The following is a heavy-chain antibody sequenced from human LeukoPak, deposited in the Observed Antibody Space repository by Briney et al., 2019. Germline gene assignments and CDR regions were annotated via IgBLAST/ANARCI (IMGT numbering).Heavy chain of an antibody. CDR1: GYTFTSYG. CDR2: ISAYNGNT. Sequence: ASVKASCKASGYTFTSYGISWVRQAPGQGLEWMGWISAYNGNTNYAQKLQGRVTMTTDTSTSTAYMELRSLRSDDTAVYYCARDNSHYDFWSGYYPHDAFDIWGQGTMVTVSS. V-gene: IGHV1-18*01. D-gene: IGHD3-3*01. J-gene: IGHJ3*02. CDR3: ARDNSHYDFWSGYYPHDAFDI.